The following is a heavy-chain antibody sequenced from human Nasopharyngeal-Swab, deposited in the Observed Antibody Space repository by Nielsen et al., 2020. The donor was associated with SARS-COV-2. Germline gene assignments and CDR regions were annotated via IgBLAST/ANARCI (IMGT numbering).Heavy chain of an antibody. Sequence: GESLKISCPASGFTFGDYAMRWVRQAPGKGLEWVGFIRSKAYGGTTEYAASVKGRFTISRDDSKSIASLQMNSLKTEDTAVYYCTRDIRVRGVPSDYYYGMDVWGQGTTVTVSS. CDR1: GFTFGDYA. D-gene: IGHD3-10*01. CDR2: IRSKAYGGTT. J-gene: IGHJ6*02. V-gene: IGHV3-49*04. CDR3: TRDIRVRGVPSDYYYGMDV.